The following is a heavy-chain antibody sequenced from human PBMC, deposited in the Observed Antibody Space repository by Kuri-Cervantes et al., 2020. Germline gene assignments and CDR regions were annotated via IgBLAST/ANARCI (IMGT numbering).Heavy chain of an antibody. CDR2: INPNSGGT. Sequence: ASVKVSCKASGYTFTSYGISWVRQAPGQGLEWMGWINPNSGGTNYAQKFQGRVTMTRDTSISTAYMELSRLRSDDTAVYYCARAVAAPYYFDYWGQGTLVTVSS. CDR3: ARAVAAPYYFDY. V-gene: IGHV1-2*02. D-gene: IGHD6-19*01. CDR1: GYTFTSYG. J-gene: IGHJ4*02.